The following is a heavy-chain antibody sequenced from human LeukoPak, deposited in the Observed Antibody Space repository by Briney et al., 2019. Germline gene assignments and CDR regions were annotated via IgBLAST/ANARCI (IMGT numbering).Heavy chain of an antibody. V-gene: IGHV4-34*01. D-gene: IGHD6-13*01. CDR2: INHSGST. CDR3: ARGRYLTTSGGAAAGFLDY. Sequence: PSETLSLTCAVYGGSFSGSYWSWIRQSPGKGLEWIGEINHSGSTHYNPSLKGRVTISVDTSQKQFSLRLTSVTAADTAVYYCARGRYLTTSGGAAAGFLDYWGQGSLVTVST. CDR1: GGSFSGSY. J-gene: IGHJ4*02.